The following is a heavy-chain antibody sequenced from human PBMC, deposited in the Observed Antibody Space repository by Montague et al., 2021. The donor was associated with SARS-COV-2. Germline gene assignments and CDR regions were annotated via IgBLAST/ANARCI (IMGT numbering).Heavy chain of an antibody. J-gene: IGHJ4*02. V-gene: IGHV4-34*01. CDR2: INHRRST. CDR1: GGYYSNYD. CDR3: AIPGNDYGYYFFNH. D-gene: IGHD4-17*01. Sequence: SETLSLTCAIYGGYYSNYDWSWIRQSARKGLEWAGQINHRRSTSPNPSPRARVTISIDPSKNQFSLALNSVTAAYTAVYYCAIPGNDYGYYFFNHWSQGTLVSVAS.